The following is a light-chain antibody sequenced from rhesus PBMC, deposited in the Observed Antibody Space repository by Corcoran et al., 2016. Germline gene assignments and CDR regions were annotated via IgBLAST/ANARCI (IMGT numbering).Light chain of an antibody. CDR2: WAS. J-gene: IGKJ2*01. V-gene: IGKV4-1*01. CDR1: QSLLYSSNNKNF. CDR3: QHYYSSPYT. Sequence: DIVMTQSPDSLAVSLGERVTINCKSSQSLLYSSNNKNFLSWYQQKPGQAPKLLIYWASPRESRVPNRFSGSGSGTDFTLTISVLQAEDVAVYYCQHYYSSPYTFGQGTKVEIK.